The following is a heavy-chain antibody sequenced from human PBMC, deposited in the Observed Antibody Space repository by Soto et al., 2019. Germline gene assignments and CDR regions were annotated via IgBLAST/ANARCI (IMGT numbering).Heavy chain of an antibody. CDR3: AARPVTYYYDSSGYPRSPFDY. J-gene: IGHJ4*02. CDR1: GGSISSSNW. CDR2: IYHSGST. Sequence: SETLSLTCAVSGGSISSSNWWGWVRQPPGKGLEWIGEIYHSGSTNYNPSLKSRVTISVDKSKNQFSLKLSSVTAADTAVYYCAARPVTYYYDSSGYPRSPFDYWGQGTLVTVSS. V-gene: IGHV4-4*02. D-gene: IGHD3-22*01.